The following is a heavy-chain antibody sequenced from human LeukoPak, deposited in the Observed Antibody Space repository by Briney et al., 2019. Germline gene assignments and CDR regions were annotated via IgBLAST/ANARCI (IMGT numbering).Heavy chain of an antibody. CDR1: GITFSSYN. Sequence: GGSLRLSCAASGITFSSYNMNWVRQAPGKGLEWISSISSSSNYIYYADSVKGRFTISRDNAKNSLYLQMNSLRGEDTAVYYCARDLLGYNYHYMDVWGKGTTVTVSS. CDR3: ARDLLGYNYHYMDV. V-gene: IGHV3-21*01. J-gene: IGHJ6*03. D-gene: IGHD3-16*02. CDR2: ISSSSNYI.